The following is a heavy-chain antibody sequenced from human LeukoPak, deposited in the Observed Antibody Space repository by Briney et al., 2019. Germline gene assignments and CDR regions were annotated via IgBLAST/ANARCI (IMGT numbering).Heavy chain of an antibody. V-gene: IGHV4-4*02. D-gene: IGHD1-26*01. CDR1: GGSISSSNW. CDR2: IYHSGST. Sequence: SETLSLTCAVSGGSISSSNWWSWVRQPPGKGLEWIGEIYHSGSTNYNPSLKSRVTISVDTSKNQFSLRLNSVTAADTAVYYCARSRAFNSGAFDPWGQGSLVTVSS. CDR3: ARSRAFNSGAFDP. J-gene: IGHJ5*02.